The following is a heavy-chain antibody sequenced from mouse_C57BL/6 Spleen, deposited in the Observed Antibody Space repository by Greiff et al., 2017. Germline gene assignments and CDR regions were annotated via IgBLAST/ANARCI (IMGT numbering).Heavy chain of an antibody. CDR3: ARDNNRSWYFDV. CDR2: INYDGSST. J-gene: IGHJ1*03. Sequence: EVKLMESEGGLVQPGSSMKLSCTASGFTFSDYYMAWVRQVPEKGLEWVANINYDGSSTYYLDSLKSRFIISRDNAKNILYLQMSSLKSEDTATYYCARDNNRSWYFDVWGTGTTVTVSS. CDR1: GFTFSDYY. V-gene: IGHV5-16*01. D-gene: IGHD1-3*01.